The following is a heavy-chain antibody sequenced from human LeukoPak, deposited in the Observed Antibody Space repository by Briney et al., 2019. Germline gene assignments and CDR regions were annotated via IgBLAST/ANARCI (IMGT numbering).Heavy chain of an antibody. CDR3: ARNSAGCSSGYYYY. J-gene: IGHJ4*02. Sequence: ASVKVSCKASGGTFSSYSFSWVRQAPGQGLEWMGRIIPILDITNYAQRFQGRVTITADKSTSTAYMELSSLTSEDTAVYYCARNSAGCSSGYYYYWGQGTLVTVSS. CDR2: IIPILDIT. V-gene: IGHV1-69*02. CDR1: GGTFSSYS. D-gene: IGHD6-25*01.